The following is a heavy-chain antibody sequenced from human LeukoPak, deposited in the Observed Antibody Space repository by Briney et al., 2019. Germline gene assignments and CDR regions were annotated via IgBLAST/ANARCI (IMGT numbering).Heavy chain of an antibody. D-gene: IGHD6-13*01. Sequence: GGSLRLSCAASGFTFNTYAMSWVRQAPGKGLEWVSGITNGANTYYADSVKGRFTISRDNSENTLNLQMNSLRAEDTAIYYCAKARAGDITAAFNYWGQGTLVTVSS. J-gene: IGHJ4*02. CDR3: AKARAGDITAAFNY. CDR2: ITNGANT. V-gene: IGHV3-23*01. CDR1: GFTFNTYA.